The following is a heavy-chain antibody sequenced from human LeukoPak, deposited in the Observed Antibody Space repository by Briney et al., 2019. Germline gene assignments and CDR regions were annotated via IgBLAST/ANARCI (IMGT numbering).Heavy chain of an antibody. V-gene: IGHV3-7*01. CDR1: GFTFSSYW. CDR3: ARDVDAVAGTFDYYYYGMDV. J-gene: IGHJ6*02. CDR2: IKYDGSDK. Sequence: GGSLRLSCAASGFTFSSYWMSWVRQAPGKGLEWVANIKYDGSDKYYVDSVKGRFTISRDNAKNSLYLQMNSLRAEDTAVYYCARDVDAVAGTFDYYYYGMDVWGQGTTVTVSS. D-gene: IGHD6-19*01.